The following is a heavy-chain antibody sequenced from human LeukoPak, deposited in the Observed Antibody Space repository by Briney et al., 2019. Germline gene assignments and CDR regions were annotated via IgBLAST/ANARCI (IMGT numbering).Heavy chain of an antibody. J-gene: IGHJ4*02. CDR3: AKAEGYCSGTWCFRWFDW. Sequence: GGSLRLSCAASGFTFSSYWMHWVRQAPGKGLVWVSRINSDGSSTSYADSVKGRLTISRDNSKNTLYLQMNSLRAEDTAVYYCAKAEGYCSGTWCFRWFDWWGQGTLVTVSS. V-gene: IGHV3-74*01. CDR2: INSDGSST. D-gene: IGHD2-15*01. CDR1: GFTFSSYW.